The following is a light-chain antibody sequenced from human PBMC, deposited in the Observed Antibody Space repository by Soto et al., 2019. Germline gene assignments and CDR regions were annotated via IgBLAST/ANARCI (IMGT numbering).Light chain of an antibody. CDR3: QQRSNWPPIT. CDR1: QSVSSY. J-gene: IGKJ5*01. V-gene: IGKV3-11*01. Sequence: EIVLTQSPATLSLSPGERATLSCRASQSVSSYLAWYQQKPGQAPRLLIYDASNRATGIPARFSGSGYGTDVTLTISSLEPEDFAVYYCQQRSNWPPITFGQGTRLEIK. CDR2: DAS.